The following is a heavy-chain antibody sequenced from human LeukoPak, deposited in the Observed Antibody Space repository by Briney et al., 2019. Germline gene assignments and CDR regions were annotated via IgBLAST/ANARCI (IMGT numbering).Heavy chain of an antibody. CDR1: GGSISSYY. CDR3: ARGGLGYCSSTSCYLGDDWFDP. Sequence: SETLSLTCTVSGGSISSYYWSWIRQPPGKGLEWIGYIYYSGSTNYNPSLKSRVTISVDTSKNQFSLKLSSVTAADTAVYYCARGGLGYCSSTSCYLGDDWFDPWGQGTLVTVSS. V-gene: IGHV4-59*01. CDR2: IYYSGST. D-gene: IGHD2-2*01. J-gene: IGHJ5*02.